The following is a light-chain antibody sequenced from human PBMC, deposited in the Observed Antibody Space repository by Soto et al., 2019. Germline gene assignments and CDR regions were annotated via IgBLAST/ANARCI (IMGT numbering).Light chain of an antibody. V-gene: IGLV2-14*01. CDR1: SSDVGAYKY. CDR3: SSYSSTSTSVI. J-gene: IGLJ2*01. CDR2: EVT. Sequence: QSALTQPASVSGSPRQSITISCTGTSSDVGAYKYVSWYQQHPGKAPQLMIYEVTNRPSGVSNRFSGSKSGNTASLTISGLQAEDEADYYCSSYSSTSTSVIFGGGTKVTVL.